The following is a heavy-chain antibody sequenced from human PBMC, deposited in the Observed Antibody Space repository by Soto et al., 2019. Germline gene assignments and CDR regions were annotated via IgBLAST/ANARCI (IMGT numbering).Heavy chain of an antibody. Sequence: SETLSLTCTISGGSISAYYWSWIRQPPGQALEWIGYIYDSGSPYYNPSLRSRVIISADTSKNQISLKLTSAPAAYTAVYYCARGVGSSPPRYWGRGTLVTVSS. CDR3: ARGVGSSPPRY. V-gene: IGHV4-59*01. D-gene: IGHD1-26*01. CDR2: IYDSGSP. CDR1: GGSISAYY. J-gene: IGHJ4*02.